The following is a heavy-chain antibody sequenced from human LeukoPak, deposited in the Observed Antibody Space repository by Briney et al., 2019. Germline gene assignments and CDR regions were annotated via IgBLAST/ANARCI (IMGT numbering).Heavy chain of an antibody. Sequence: PGGSLRLSCAASGFTFSSYGMHWVRQAPGKGLEWVSAISGSGGSTYYADSVKGRFTISRDNSKNTLYLQMNSLRAEDTAVYYCASDYPLFYYYMDVWGKGTTVTVSS. J-gene: IGHJ6*03. CDR1: GFTFSSYG. V-gene: IGHV3-23*01. CDR2: ISGSGGST. CDR3: ASDYPLFYYYMDV. D-gene: IGHD4-11*01.